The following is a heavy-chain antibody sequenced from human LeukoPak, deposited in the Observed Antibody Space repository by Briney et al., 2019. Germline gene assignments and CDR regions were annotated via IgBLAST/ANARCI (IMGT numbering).Heavy chain of an antibody. D-gene: IGHD4-17*01. J-gene: IGHJ5*02. V-gene: IGHV1-2*06. Sequence: ASVKVFCKASGYTFTGYYIHWVRQAPGQGLEWMGRINPNSGGTNYAQKFQGRVTMTRDTSISTAYMELTRLKSDDTAVYYCARGPVTPIQNWFDPWGQGTLVTVSS. CDR3: ARGPVTPIQNWFDP. CDR1: GYTFTGYY. CDR2: INPNSGGT.